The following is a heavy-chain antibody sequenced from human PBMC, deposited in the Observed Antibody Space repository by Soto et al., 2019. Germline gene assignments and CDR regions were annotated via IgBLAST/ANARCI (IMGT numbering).Heavy chain of an antibody. J-gene: IGHJ4*02. CDR1: GFTFDDYG. V-gene: IGHV3-20*04. CDR3: ARVPRYDFWSGFDY. Sequence: AGSLRLSCAASGFTFDDYGMSWVRQVPGKGLEWVSGVNWNGGSTGYVESVKGRFTISRDNAKNSLYLLMNSLRAEDTALYYCARVPRYDFWSGFDYWGQGTVVTVSS. CDR2: VNWNGGST. D-gene: IGHD3-3*01.